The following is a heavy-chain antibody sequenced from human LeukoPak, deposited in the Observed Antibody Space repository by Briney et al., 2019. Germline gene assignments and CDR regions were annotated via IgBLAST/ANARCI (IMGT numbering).Heavy chain of an antibody. CDR1: EFTFSNYW. V-gene: IGHV3-7*01. D-gene: IGHD5/OR15-5a*01. CDR2: INEDGSVK. Sequence: GGSPTLSCEAFEFTFSNYWMSWVRQAPGKGLEWVANINEDGSVKYYADSVKGRFTISRDNARNSVFLQMNSLRAEDTAVYHCVRDKVSGPTLLDHWGQGTLVTVSS. CDR3: VRDKVSGPTLLDH. J-gene: IGHJ4*02.